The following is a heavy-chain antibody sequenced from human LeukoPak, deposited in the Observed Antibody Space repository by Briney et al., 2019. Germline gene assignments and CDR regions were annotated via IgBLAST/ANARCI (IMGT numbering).Heavy chain of an antibody. CDR3: ARRDSSGYWYFDF. CDR2: IYSGGST. V-gene: IGHV3-53*01. D-gene: IGHD3-22*01. Sequence: GGSLRLSRAASGFTVSRNYMSWVRQAPAKRLEGVSVIYSGGSTCYADSVKGRFTISRDNSKNTRYLQMNSLRAEDTAVYYCARRDSSGYWYFDFWGEGTLVTVSS. CDR1: GFTVSRNY. J-gene: IGHJ4*02.